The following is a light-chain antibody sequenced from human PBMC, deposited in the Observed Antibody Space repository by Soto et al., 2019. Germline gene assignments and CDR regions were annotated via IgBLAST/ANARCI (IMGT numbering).Light chain of an antibody. V-gene: IGKV1-5*03. Sequence: IQLTQSPSTLSASVGDIVTITCRASQSISSWLAWYQQKPGKAPKLLIYKASSLESGVPSRFSGSGSGTEFTLTISSLQPDDFATYYCQQYNSYPVTFGQRAKV. CDR3: QQYNSYPVT. J-gene: IGKJ1*01. CDR1: QSISSW. CDR2: KAS.